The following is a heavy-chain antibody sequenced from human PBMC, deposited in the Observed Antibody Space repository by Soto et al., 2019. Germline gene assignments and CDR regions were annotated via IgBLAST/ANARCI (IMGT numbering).Heavy chain of an antibody. D-gene: IGHD2-2*01. CDR1: GFTFSDYY. Sequence: QVQLVESGGGLVKPGGSLRLSCAASGFTFSDYYMSWMRQAPGKGLEWVSYISSSGRTIYYADSLKGRFTISTDNVNNALYLPMSSLRAEHSAVCYCARAPSEEYCGSTSCYFGVGNFDYWGQGTLVTVSS. J-gene: IGHJ4*02. V-gene: IGHV3-11*01. CDR2: ISSSGRTI. CDR3: ARAPSEEYCGSTSCYFGVGNFDY.